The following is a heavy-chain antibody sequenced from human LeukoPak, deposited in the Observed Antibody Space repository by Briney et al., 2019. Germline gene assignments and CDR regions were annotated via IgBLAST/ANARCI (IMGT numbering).Heavy chain of an antibody. V-gene: IGHV1-69*06. D-gene: IGHD6-6*01. J-gene: IGHJ5*02. Sequence: SVKVSCKASGGTFSSYAISWVRQAPGQGLEWMGGIIPIFGTANYAQKFQGRVTITADKSTSTAYMELSSLRSEDTAVYYCARGTSSIAAHNWFDPWGQGTLVTVSS. CDR3: ARGTSSIAAHNWFDP. CDR1: GGTFSSYA. CDR2: IIPIFGTA.